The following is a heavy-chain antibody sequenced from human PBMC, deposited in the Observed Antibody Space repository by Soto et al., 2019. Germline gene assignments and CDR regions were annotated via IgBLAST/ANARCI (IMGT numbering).Heavy chain of an antibody. V-gene: IGHV4-34*01. CDR2: INHSGST. J-gene: IGHJ4*02. Sequence: SETLSLTCAVYGGSFSGYYWTWIRQPPGTGLEWIGEINHSGSTNYNPSLKSRVTISVDTSKNQFSLKLTSVTAADTAVYYCAREKITGLFDYWGEXTLGTVSS. CDR3: AREKITGLFDY. D-gene: IGHD2-8*02. CDR1: GGSFSGYY.